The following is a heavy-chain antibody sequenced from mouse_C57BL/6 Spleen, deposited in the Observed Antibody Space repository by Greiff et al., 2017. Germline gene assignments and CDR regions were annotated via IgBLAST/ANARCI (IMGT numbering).Heavy chain of an antibody. CDR3: ARIYYGYDGGDYYAMDY. V-gene: IGHV2-2*01. Sequence: QVQLKESGPGLVQPSQSLSITCTVSGFSLTSYGVHWVRQSPGKGLEWLGVIWSGGSTDYNAAFISRLSISKDNSKSQVFFKMNSLQADDTAIYYCARIYYGYDGGDYYAMDYWGQGTSVTVSS. J-gene: IGHJ4*01. CDR1: GFSLTSYG. CDR2: IWSGGST. D-gene: IGHD2-2*01.